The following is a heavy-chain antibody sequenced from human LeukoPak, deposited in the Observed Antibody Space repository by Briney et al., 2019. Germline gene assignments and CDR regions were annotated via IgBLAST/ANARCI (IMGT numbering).Heavy chain of an antibody. CDR2: FNHIYGTT. CDR3: ARRAEWFSWTRLDAFDI. D-gene: IGHD3-3*01. Sequence: SVKVSCKASGGSLKNFAISWVRQAPGQGPEWMGGFNHIYGTTNYAQKFQGRVTITVDDSTNIAYLDLSSLRSDDTALYYCARRAEWFSWTRLDAFDIWGLGTMVTVSS. CDR1: GGSLKNFA. J-gene: IGHJ3*02. V-gene: IGHV1-69*13.